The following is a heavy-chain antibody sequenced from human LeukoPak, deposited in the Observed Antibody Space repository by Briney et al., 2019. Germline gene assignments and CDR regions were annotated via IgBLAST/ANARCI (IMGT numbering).Heavy chain of an antibody. CDR2: IIPIFGTA. J-gene: IGHJ3*02. V-gene: IGHV1-69*05. CDR1: GGTFGSYA. CDR3: ARPLPRRYSSSWMDAFDI. Sequence: SSVKVSCKASGGTFGSYAISWVRQAPGQGLEWMGRIIPIFGTANYAQKFQGRVTITTDESTSTAYMELSSLRSEDTAVYYCARPLPRRYSSSWMDAFDIWGQGTMVTVSS. D-gene: IGHD6-13*01.